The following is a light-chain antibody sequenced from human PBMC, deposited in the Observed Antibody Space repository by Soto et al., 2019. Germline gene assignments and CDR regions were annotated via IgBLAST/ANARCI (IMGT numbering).Light chain of an antibody. V-gene: IGKV1-8*01. CDR2: AAS. CDR3: QQYYSYRWT. Sequence: AIRMTQSPSSLSASTGYRVTITCRASQGISSYLAWYQQKPGKAPKLLIYAASTLQSGVPSRFSGSGSGTDFTLTISCLQSEDFATYYCQQYYSYRWTFGQGTKVDI. CDR1: QGISSY. J-gene: IGKJ1*01.